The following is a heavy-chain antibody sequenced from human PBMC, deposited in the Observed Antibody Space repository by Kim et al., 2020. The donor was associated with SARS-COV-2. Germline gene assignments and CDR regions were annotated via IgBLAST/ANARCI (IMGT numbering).Heavy chain of an antibody. J-gene: IGHJ4*02. CDR2: IKQDGSER. CDR3: ARDLTVLTRGFDY. V-gene: IGHV3-7*05. D-gene: IGHD4-17*01. CDR1: GLTFRDYG. Sequence: GGSLRLSCAISGLTFRDYGMSWVRQAPGKRLEWVANIKQDGSERNYVDSVKGRFTISRDNDKNSLYLQMNSLRDEDTAVYYCARDLTVLTRGFDYWGQGTLVTVSS.